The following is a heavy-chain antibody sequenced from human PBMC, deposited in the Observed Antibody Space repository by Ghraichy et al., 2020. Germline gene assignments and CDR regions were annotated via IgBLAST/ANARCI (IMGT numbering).Heavy chain of an antibody. J-gene: IGHJ4*02. D-gene: IGHD4-11*01. V-gene: IGHV3-23*01. CDR1: GFTFNSYA. Sequence: GESLNISCAASGFTFNSYAMSWVRQAPGKGLEWVSAISGSGGSTYYADSVKGRFTISRDNSKNTLYLQMNSLRAEDTAVYYCAKADYIASPNNFDYWGQGTLVTVSS. CDR3: AKADYIASPNNFDY. CDR2: ISGSGGST.